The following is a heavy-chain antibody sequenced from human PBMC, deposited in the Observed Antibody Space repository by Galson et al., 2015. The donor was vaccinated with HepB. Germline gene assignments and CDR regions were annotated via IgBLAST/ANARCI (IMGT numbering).Heavy chain of an antibody. CDR3: AKGYRPDFGSGHYYPNWLDT. CDR2: ISRSGNSI. Sequence: SLRLSCAASGFTFSDYGINWVRQAPGKGLEWVSSISRSGNSIHYADSVRGRFTISRDNAKDSLFLQMNNLRGEDSAVYYCAKGYRPDFGSGHYYPNWLDTWGQGTLVTVSS. D-gene: IGHD3-10*01. J-gene: IGHJ5*02. CDR1: GFTFSDYG. V-gene: IGHV3-21*01.